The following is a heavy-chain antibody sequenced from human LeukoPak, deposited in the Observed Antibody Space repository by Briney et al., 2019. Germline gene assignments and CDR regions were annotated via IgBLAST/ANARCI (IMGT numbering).Heavy chain of an antibody. Sequence: PSETLSLTCTASGCSISSYYMSWIRQPAGKGLEWVARIYSSGSTNYNPSLKSRLTMSVDTSKNQFSLKLSSVTAADTAVYYCARDQRYYYDSTGAFDIWGQGTMVTVSS. J-gene: IGHJ3*02. CDR1: GCSISSYY. V-gene: IGHV4-4*07. CDR3: ARDQRYYYDSTGAFDI. D-gene: IGHD3-22*01. CDR2: IYSSGST.